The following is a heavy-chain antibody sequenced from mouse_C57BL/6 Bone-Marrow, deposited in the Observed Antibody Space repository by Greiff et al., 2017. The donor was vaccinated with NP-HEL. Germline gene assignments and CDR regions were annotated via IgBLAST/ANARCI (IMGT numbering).Heavy chain of an antibody. J-gene: IGHJ2*01. CDR2: IYPGDGDT. CDR3: ARDGYRYYFDY. D-gene: IGHD1-2*01. Sequence: VQLQQSGPELVKPGASVKISCKASGYAFSSSWMNWVKQRPGKGLEWIGRIYPGDGDTNYNGKFKGKATLTADKSSSTAYMQLSSLTSEDSAVYFCARDGYRYYFDYWGQGTTLTVSS. V-gene: IGHV1-82*01. CDR1: GYAFSSSW.